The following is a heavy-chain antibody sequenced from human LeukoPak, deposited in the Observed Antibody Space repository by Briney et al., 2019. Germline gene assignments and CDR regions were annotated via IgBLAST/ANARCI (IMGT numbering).Heavy chain of an antibody. D-gene: IGHD3-3*01. CDR1: GYTFTSYD. Sequence: ASVKVSCKASGYTFTSYDINWVRQATGQGLEWMGWMNPNSGNTGYAQKFQGRVTMTRDTSISTAYMELSRLRSDDTAVYYCARRPEWLSIDYWGQGTLVTVSS. CDR3: ARRPEWLSIDY. V-gene: IGHV1-8*01. J-gene: IGHJ4*02. CDR2: MNPNSGNT.